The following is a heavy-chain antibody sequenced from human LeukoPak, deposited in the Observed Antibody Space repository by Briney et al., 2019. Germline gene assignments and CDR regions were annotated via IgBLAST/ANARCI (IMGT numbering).Heavy chain of an antibody. CDR3: ARDSRRELLHAFDI. CDR2: IYYSGST. Sequence: SETLSLTCTVSGGSISSYYWSWIRQPPGKGLEWIGYIYYSGSTNYNPSLKSRVTISVDTSKNQFSLKLSSVTAADTAVYYCARDSRRELLHAFDIWGQGTMVTVSS. CDR1: GGSISSYY. V-gene: IGHV4-59*01. D-gene: IGHD1-26*01. J-gene: IGHJ3*02.